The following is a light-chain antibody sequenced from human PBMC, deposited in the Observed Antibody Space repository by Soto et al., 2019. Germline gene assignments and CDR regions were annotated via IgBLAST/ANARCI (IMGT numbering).Light chain of an antibody. CDR1: QSVSSNY. J-gene: IGKJ2*01. CDR3: QQYGSSSYT. CDR2: GAS. Sequence: DIVLTQSPDTLSLSPGERATLSCRASQSVSSNYLAWYRQKPGQAPRLLIYGASTRATGIPDRFSGSGSGTDFTLTISRLEPEDFAVYYCQQYGSSSYTFGQGTRLEIK. V-gene: IGKV3-20*01.